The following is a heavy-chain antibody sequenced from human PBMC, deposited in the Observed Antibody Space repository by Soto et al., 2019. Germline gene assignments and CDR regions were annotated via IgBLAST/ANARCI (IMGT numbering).Heavy chain of an antibody. CDR1: GGTFSSYA. J-gene: IGHJ6*02. CDR2: IIPIFGTA. CDR3: ARDQDLAAAGDYYYYGMDV. V-gene: IGHV1-69*01. Sequence: QVQLVQSGAEVKKPGSSVKVSCKASGGTFSSYAISWVRQAPGQGLEWMGGIIPIFGTANYAQKFQGRVTITADDSTSTAYMELSSLRSEDTAVYYCARDQDLAAAGDYYYYGMDVWGQGTTVTVSS. D-gene: IGHD6-13*01.